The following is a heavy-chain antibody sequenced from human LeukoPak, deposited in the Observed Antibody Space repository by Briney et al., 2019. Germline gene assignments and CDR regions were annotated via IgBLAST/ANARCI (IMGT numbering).Heavy chain of an antibody. D-gene: IGHD3-3*01. CDR3: ARQIADYDFWSGLGYFQH. J-gene: IGHJ1*01. Sequence: PSETLSLTCTVSGGSISSSSYYWGWIRQPPGKGLEWIGSIYYSGSTYYNPSLKSRVTISVDTSKNQFSLKLSSVTAADTAVYYCARQIADYDFWSGLGYFQHWGQGTLVTVSS. V-gene: IGHV4-39*01. CDR1: GGSISSSSYY. CDR2: IYYSGST.